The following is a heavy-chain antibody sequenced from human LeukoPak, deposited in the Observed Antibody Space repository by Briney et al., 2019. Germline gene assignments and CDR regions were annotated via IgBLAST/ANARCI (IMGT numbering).Heavy chain of an antibody. CDR2: IYYSGST. J-gene: IGHJ4*02. CDR1: GGSVSSGSYY. D-gene: IGHD5-24*01. CDR3: ARPYGGYNLYYFDY. Sequence: SETLSLTCTVSGGSVSSGSYYWSWIRQPPGKGLEWIGSIYYSGSTYYNPSLKSRVTISVDTSKNQFSLKLSSVTAADTAVYYCARPYGGYNLYYFDYWGQGTLVTVSS. V-gene: IGHV4-39*01.